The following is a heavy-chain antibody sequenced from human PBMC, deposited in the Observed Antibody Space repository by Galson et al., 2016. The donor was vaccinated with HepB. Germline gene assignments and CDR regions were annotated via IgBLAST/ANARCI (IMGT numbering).Heavy chain of an antibody. D-gene: IGHD3-10*01. CDR3: AKPGAATYDFDY. CDR2: ISGSGGST. CDR1: GFTLRSYA. Sequence: SLRLSCAASGFTLRSYAMSWVRQAPGKGLEWVSAISGSGGSTYYADSVKGRFTISRDNSKNTLYLQMNSLRAEGTAVYYCAKPGAATYDFDYWGQGTLVTVSS. V-gene: IGHV3-23*01. J-gene: IGHJ4*02.